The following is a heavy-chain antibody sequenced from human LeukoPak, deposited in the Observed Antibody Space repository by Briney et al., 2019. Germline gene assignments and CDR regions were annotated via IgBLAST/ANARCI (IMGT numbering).Heavy chain of an antibody. Sequence: GGSLRLSCAASEFTVSSNYMSWVRQAPGKGLEWVSVLYPGGSAYYAESVKGRFTISRDNSKNTLYLQMNSLRAEDTAVYYCATGDKELLFKRRKGGFDPWGQGTLVTVSS. CDR3: ATGDKELLFKRRKGGFDP. V-gene: IGHV3-66*02. J-gene: IGHJ5*02. CDR1: EFTVSSNY. CDR2: LYPGGSA. D-gene: IGHD2-2*01.